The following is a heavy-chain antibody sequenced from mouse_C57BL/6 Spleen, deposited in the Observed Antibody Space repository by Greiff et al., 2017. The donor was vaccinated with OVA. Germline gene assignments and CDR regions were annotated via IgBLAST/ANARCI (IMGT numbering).Heavy chain of an antibody. CDR3: AREDDAMDY. J-gene: IGHJ4*01. Sequence: EVQLQQSGPELVKPGASVKIPCKASGYTFTDYNMDWVKQSHGKSLEWIGDINPNNGGTIYNQKFKGKATLTVDQSSSTAYMELRGVTSEDTAVYYCAREDDAMDYWGQGTSVTVSS. CDR2: INPNNGGT. V-gene: IGHV1-18*01. CDR1: GYTFTDYN.